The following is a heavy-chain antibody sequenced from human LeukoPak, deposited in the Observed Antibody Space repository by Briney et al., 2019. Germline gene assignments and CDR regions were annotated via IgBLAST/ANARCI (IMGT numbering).Heavy chain of an antibody. CDR3: ARDTELTNSNAYMDV. J-gene: IGHJ6*03. CDR1: GYSFSNYG. D-gene: IGHD1-7*01. CDR2: ISAYNGNI. Sequence: GASVKVSCKASGYSFSNYGISWVRQAPGQGLEWMGWISAYNGNINYAQSLQGRVTMTTDTSTSTAYMELRSLRSDDTAVYYCARDTELTNSNAYMDVWGKGTTVTVSS. V-gene: IGHV1-18*01.